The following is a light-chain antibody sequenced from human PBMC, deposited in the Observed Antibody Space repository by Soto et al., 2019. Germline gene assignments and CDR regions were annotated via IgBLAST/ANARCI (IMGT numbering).Light chain of an antibody. CDR2: GNS. J-gene: IGLJ2*01. Sequence: QAVVTQPPSVSGAPGQRVTISCTGSSSNIGAGYDVHWYQQLPGTAPKLLIYGNSNRPSGVPDRFSGSKSGTSASLAITGLQAEDEADYYCQSYDSSWVVFGGGTKSPS. V-gene: IGLV1-40*01. CDR1: SSNIGAGYD. CDR3: QSYDSSWVV.